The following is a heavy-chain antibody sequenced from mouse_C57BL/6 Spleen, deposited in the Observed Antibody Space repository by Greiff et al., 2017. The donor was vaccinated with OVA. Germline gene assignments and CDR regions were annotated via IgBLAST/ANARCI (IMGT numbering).Heavy chain of an antibody. D-gene: IGHD1-1*01. Sequence: EVKVVESGGGLVQPGGSLKLSCAASGFTFSDYGMAWVRQAPRKGPEWVAFISNLAYSIYYADTVTGRFTISRENAKNTLYLEMSSLRSEDTAMYYCARHDYYGSSPAWFAYWGQGTLVTVSA. CDR2: ISNLAYSI. CDR1: GFTFSDYG. J-gene: IGHJ3*01. CDR3: ARHDYYGSSPAWFAY. V-gene: IGHV5-15*01.